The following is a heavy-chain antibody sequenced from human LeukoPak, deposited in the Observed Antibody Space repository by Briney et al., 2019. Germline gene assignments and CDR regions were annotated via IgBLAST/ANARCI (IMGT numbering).Heavy chain of an antibody. CDR1: GFTFSSYA. D-gene: IGHD6-19*01. CDR2: IRGSGGST. J-gene: IGHJ4*02. Sequence: GGSLRLSCAASGFTFSSYAMSWIRQAPGKGLEWVSAIRGSGGSTYYADSVKGRFTISRDNSKNTLYLQMNSLRAEDTAVYYCAKGSAVADIYFDYWGQGTLVTVSS. CDR3: AKGSAVADIYFDY. V-gene: IGHV3-23*01.